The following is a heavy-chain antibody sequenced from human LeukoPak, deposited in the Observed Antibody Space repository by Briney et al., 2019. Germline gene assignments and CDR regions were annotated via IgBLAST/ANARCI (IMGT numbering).Heavy chain of an antibody. D-gene: IGHD2-8*01. V-gene: IGHV5-51*01. CDR3: ATGDGVRGFDI. CDR2: IYPADSDT. Sequence: GESLKNSCKGSGYSFTSYWIRWVRQMPGKGLEWMGIIYPADSDTRYSPSFQGQVTFSADKSISTAYLQWSSLKASDTAMYYCATGDGVRGFDIWGAGAVVTVSS. CDR1: GYSFTSYW. J-gene: IGHJ3*02.